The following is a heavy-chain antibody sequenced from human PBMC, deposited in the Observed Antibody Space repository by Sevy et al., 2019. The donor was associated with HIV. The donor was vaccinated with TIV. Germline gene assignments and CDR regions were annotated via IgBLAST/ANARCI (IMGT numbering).Heavy chain of an antibody. CDR1: GFTFSKYS. CDR2: LSFGCGEI. D-gene: IGHD2-8*01. V-gene: IGHV3-23*01. J-gene: IGHJ4*02. Sequence: GVSLRLSCAASGFTFSKYSMSWVRQPSGKGLEWVSTLSFGCGEINYADSVKGRFTISRDNSKSSVYLQMNNLRPEDTAVYYCAREGCTKPQDYWGQGTLVTVSS. CDR3: AREGCTKPQDY.